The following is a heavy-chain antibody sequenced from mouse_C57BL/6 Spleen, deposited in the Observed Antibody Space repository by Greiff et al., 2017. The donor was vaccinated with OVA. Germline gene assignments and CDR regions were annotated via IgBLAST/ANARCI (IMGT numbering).Heavy chain of an antibody. CDR1: GYTFTSYW. J-gene: IGHJ1*03. Sequence: VQLQQPGAELVKPGASVKLSCKASGYTFTSYWMHWVKQRPGQGLEWIGMIHPNSGSTNYNEKFKSKATLTVDKSSSTAYMQLSSLTSEDSAVYYCARSGYYGSSYPYWYFDVWGTGTTVTVSS. CDR2: IHPNSGST. V-gene: IGHV1-64*01. CDR3: ARSGYYGSSYPYWYFDV. D-gene: IGHD1-1*01.